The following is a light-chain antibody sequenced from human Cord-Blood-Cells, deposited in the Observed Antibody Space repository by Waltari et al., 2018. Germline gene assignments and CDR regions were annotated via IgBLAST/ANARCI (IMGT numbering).Light chain of an antibody. Sequence: QSALTQPASVSGSPRQSITISCTGTSSDVGGYNYVSWYQQHPGKAPKLMIYDVSKRPSGVSNRFSGSKSGNTASLTISGLQAEDEADYFCSSYTSSSFWVFGGGTKLTVL. CDR2: DVS. CDR3: SSYTSSSFWV. V-gene: IGLV2-14*01. J-gene: IGLJ3*02. CDR1: SSDVGGYNY.